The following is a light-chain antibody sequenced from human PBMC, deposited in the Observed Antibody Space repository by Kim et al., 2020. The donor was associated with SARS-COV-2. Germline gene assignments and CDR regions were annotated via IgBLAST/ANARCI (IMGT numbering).Light chain of an antibody. J-gene: IGKJ2*01. CDR3: QQYNSFYT. CDR1: QSIGSL. CDR2: QIS. V-gene: IGKV1-5*03. Sequence: SASIGDRVTITCRACQSIGSLLAWFQQKPGKAPNLLIFQISTLESGVPSRFSGSGSGTQFTLTISSLQPDDFATYYCQQYNSFYTFGQGTKVDIK.